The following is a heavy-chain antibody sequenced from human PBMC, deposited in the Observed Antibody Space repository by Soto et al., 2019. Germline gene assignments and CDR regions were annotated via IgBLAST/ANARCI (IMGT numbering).Heavy chain of an antibody. D-gene: IGHD1-26*01. V-gene: IGHV4-61*01. CDR2: IYYSGST. J-gene: IGHJ2*01. CDR3: ARVVGATKPWYFDL. CDR1: GGSVISSTYY. Sequence: QVQLQESGPGLVKPSETLSLTCTVSGGSVISSTYYWSWIRQPPGKGLEWFGYIYYSGSTNYNPSLKSRVTISLDTSKNQFSLKLTSVTAADTAVYYCARVVGATKPWYFDLWGRGTLVTVSS.